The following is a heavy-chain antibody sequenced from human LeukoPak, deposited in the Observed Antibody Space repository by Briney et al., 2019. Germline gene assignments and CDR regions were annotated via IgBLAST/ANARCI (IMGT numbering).Heavy chain of an antibody. CDR3: ARRHSSGWGLYAPNWFDP. CDR2: IYYSGST. D-gene: IGHD6-19*01. Sequence: SETLSLTCTVSGGSISSSSYYWGWIRQPPGKGLEWIGSIYYSGSTYYNPSLKSRVTISVDTSKNQFSLKLSSVTAADTAVYYCARRHSSGWGLYAPNWFDPWGQGTLVTVS. CDR1: GGSISSSSYY. J-gene: IGHJ5*02. V-gene: IGHV4-39*01.